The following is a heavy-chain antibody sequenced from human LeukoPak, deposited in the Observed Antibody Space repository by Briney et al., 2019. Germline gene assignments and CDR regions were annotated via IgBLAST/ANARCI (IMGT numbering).Heavy chain of an antibody. CDR2: ISYDGSNK. V-gene: IGHV3-30*04. CDR3: ARESYDFWSGPLYYYYGMDV. CDR1: GFTFSSYA. J-gene: IGHJ6*02. D-gene: IGHD3-3*01. Sequence: GRSLRLSCAASGFTFSSYAMHWVRQAPGKGLEWVAVISYDGSNKYYADSVKGRFTISRDNSKNTLYLQMNSLRAEDTAVYYCARESYDFWSGPLYYYYGMDVWGQGTTVTVPS.